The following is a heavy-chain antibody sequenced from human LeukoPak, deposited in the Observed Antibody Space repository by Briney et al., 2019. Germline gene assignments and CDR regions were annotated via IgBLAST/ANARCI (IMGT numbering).Heavy chain of an antibody. Sequence: GGSLRLSCAASGFIFNNYDMHWVRQAPGEGLEWVALVTSDGSNTYYADSVKGRFTISRDNSKNTVYLQLNSLRAEDTAVYYCAKSYANGWNFDYWGQGTLVTVSS. V-gene: IGHV3-30*18. CDR2: VTSDGSNT. CDR3: AKSYANGWNFDY. D-gene: IGHD3-16*01. J-gene: IGHJ4*02. CDR1: GFIFNNYD.